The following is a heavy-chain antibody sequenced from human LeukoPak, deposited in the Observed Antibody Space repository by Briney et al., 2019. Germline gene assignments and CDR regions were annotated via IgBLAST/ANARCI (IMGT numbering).Heavy chain of an antibody. CDR3: ARDCSSTSCSFDY. D-gene: IGHD2-2*01. V-gene: IGHV4-59*01. CDR2: ISYSGTT. CDR1: GGSISSYY. J-gene: IGHJ4*02. Sequence: PSETLSLTCTVSGGSISSYYWSWIRQTPGKGLEWIGYISYSGTTNYNPSLKSRVTISVDTSKSQFSLKLSSVTAADTALYYCARDCSSTSCSFDYWGQGTLVTVSS.